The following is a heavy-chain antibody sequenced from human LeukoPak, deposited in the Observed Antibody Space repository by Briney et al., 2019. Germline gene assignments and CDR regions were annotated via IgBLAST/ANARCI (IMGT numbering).Heavy chain of an antibody. D-gene: IGHD2-15*01. V-gene: IGHV4-34*01. CDR1: GGSFSGYY. Sequence: SETLSLTCAVHGGSFSGYYWSWLRQPPGRGLEYIGEVNRNGSTNYNPSLKSRVTISADTSRNEFSLNLDSVTAADTAIYYCARHPGRFKSHNWFDPWGQGTLVTVSS. J-gene: IGHJ5*02. CDR3: ARHPGRFKSHNWFDP. CDR2: VNRNGST.